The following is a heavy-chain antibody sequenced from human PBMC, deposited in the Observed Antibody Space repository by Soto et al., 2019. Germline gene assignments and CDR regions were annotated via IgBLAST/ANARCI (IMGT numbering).Heavy chain of an antibody. Sequence: SETLSLTCAVYGGSFSGYYWSWIRQPPGKGLEWIGEINHSGSTNYNPSLKSRVTISVDTSKNQFSLKLSSVTAADTAVYYCARATPTVKHNFDYWGQGTLVTVSS. CDR3: ARATPTVKHNFDY. CDR1: GGSFSGYY. J-gene: IGHJ4*02. CDR2: INHSGST. D-gene: IGHD5-18*01. V-gene: IGHV4-34*01.